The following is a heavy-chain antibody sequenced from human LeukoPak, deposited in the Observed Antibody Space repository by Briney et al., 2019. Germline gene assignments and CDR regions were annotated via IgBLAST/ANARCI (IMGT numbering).Heavy chain of an antibody. CDR2: ITPDETEK. V-gene: IGHV3-7*01. J-gene: IGHJ4*02. CDR3: AWGAAGGDY. CDR1: GFVFSNYW. D-gene: IGHD6-13*01. Sequence: GGSLTLSCAASGFVFSNYWMSWVRQAPGKGLECVANITPDETEKYYVDYLKDQFTISRDNAKNSLYLQMNSLRVEDTAVYYCAWGAAGGDYWGQGTLVTVST.